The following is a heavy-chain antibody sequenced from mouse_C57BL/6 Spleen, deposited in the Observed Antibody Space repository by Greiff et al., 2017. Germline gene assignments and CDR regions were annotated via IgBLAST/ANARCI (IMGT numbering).Heavy chain of an antibody. J-gene: IGHJ3*01. D-gene: IGHD2-5*01. CDR2: ISDCGSYT. CDR1: GFTFSSYA. V-gene: IGHV5-4*01. CDR3: ARGCSSNAFAY. Sequence: DVLLVESGGGLVKPGRSLKLSCAASGFTFSSYAMSWVRQTPEKRLEWVATISDCGSYTYYPDHVKGRFTISRDTAENNLYRKVSHLKCEDTAMYYCARGCSSNAFAYWGQGTLVTVSA.